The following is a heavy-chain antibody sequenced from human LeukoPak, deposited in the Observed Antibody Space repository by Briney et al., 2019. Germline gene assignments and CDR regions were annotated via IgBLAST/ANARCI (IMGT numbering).Heavy chain of an antibody. V-gene: IGHV3-30*01. D-gene: IGHD4/OR15-4a*01. CDR3: ARPTYGGDQYFQH. CDR1: GFTFGSYA. J-gene: IGHJ1*01. CDR2: ISYDGSNK. Sequence: PGGSLRLSCAASGFTFGSYAMHWVRQAPGKGLEWVAVISYDGSNKYYADSVKGRFTISRDNSKNTLYLQMNSLRAEDTAVYYCARPTYGGDQYFQHWGQGTLVTVSS.